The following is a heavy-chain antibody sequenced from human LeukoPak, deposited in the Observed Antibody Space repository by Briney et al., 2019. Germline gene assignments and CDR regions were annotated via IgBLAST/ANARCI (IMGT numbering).Heavy chain of an antibody. D-gene: IGHD3-3*01. CDR3: AGAGFLEWWESDGY. J-gene: IGHJ4*02. CDR1: GFTFSSYG. CDR2: ISCDGSNK. V-gene: IGHV3-30*03. Sequence: PGRSLRLSCAASGFTFSSYGMHWVRQAPGKGLEWVADISCDGSNKYYADSVKGRFTISRDNSKNTLHLQMNSLRAEDTAVYYCAGAGFLEWWESDGYWGQGTLVTVSS.